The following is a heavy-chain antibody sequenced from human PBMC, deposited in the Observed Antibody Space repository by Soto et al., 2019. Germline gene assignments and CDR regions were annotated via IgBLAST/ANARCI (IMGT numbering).Heavy chain of an antibody. CDR2: ISAYNGNT. CDR1: GYTFTSYC. V-gene: IGHV1-18*04. CDR3: ARDVYSSSWADAFDI. D-gene: IGHD6-13*01. Sequence: WASVNVSCKSSGYTFTSYCISWVRQAPGQGLEWMGWISAYNGNTNYAQKLQGRVTMTTDTSTSTAYMELRSLRSDDTAVYYCARDVYSSSWADAFDIWGQGTMVTVSS. J-gene: IGHJ3*02.